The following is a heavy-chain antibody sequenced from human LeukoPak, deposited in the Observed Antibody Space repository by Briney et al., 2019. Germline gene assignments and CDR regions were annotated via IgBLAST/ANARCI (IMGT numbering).Heavy chain of an antibody. Sequence: SETLSLTCTVSGGSISSYYWSWIRQPPGKGLEWIGYIYYSGSTDYSPSLKSRVTISVDTSKNQFSLKLSSVTAADTAVYYCARGYCSGGSCYLYYFDYWGQGTLVTVSS. CDR1: GGSISSYY. CDR2: IYYSGST. D-gene: IGHD2-15*01. CDR3: ARGYCSGGSCYLYYFDY. J-gene: IGHJ4*02. V-gene: IGHV4-59*01.